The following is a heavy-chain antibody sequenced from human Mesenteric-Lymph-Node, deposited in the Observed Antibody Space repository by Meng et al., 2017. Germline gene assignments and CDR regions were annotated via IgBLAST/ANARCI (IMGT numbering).Heavy chain of an antibody. D-gene: IGHD2-21*02. J-gene: IGHJ4*02. CDR2: IYYSGST. Sequence: QVQLQESGPGLVNPSQTLSLTCTVSGGSISSGGYYWSWIRQHPGKGLEWIGYIYYSGSTYYNPSLKSRVTISVDTSKTQFSLILNSVTAADTGVYYCARSFAVTMFDYWGQGTLVTVSS. CDR1: GGSISSGGYY. V-gene: IGHV4-31*03. CDR3: ARSFAVTMFDY.